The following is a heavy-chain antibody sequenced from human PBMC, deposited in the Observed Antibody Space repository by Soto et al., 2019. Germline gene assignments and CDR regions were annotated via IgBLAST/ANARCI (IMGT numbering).Heavy chain of an antibody. CDR2: IYYSGST. D-gene: IGHD2-15*01. CDR1: GGSISNSNYY. J-gene: IGHJ4*02. V-gene: IGHV4-39*01. CDR3: ARHTPAISISDH. Sequence: LSLTCNVSGGSISNSNYYWGWIRQPPGKGLEWIGSIYYSGSTYYNPSLKSRVTISVDTSKNQFSLKLSSVTAADTAVYYCARHTPAISISDHWGQGTLVTVSS.